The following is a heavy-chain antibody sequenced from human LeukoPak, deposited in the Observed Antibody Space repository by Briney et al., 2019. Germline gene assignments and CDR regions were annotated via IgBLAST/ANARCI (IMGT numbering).Heavy chain of an antibody. CDR1: GGFINNYY. Sequence: PSETLSLTCTVSGGFINNYYWSWIRQPPGEGREWIGYIYYTGTTNYNPSLKSRVTISIGTSKGQFSLKLRSVTAADTAVYYCARLDCSGGRCWGVDYWGQGTLVTVSS. D-gene: IGHD2-15*01. J-gene: IGHJ4*02. V-gene: IGHV4-59*01. CDR2: IYYTGTT. CDR3: ARLDCSGGRCWGVDY.